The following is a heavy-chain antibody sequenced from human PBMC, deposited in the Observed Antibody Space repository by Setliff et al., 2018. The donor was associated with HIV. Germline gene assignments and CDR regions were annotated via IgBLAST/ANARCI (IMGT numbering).Heavy chain of an antibody. CDR1: ELTFSNYA. V-gene: IGHV3-23*01. D-gene: IGHD3-3*01. Sequence: GGSLRLSCAASELTFSNYAMTWVRQAPGKGLEWVSSLSGSGGSTYYADSVKGRFTISRDNSKNTLYLQLNSLRAEDTGVYHCARHPYGVFDYWGQGTLVTVSS. J-gene: IGHJ4*02. CDR2: LSGSGGST. CDR3: ARHPYGVFDY.